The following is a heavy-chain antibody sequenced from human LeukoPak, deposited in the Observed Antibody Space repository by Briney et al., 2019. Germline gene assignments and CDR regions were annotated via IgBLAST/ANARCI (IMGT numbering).Heavy chain of an antibody. CDR2: ISGSGGST. Sequence: GGSLRLSCATSGFTFSSYAMSWVRQAPGKGLEWVSAISGSGGSTFYADSVKGRFTVPRDNSKNTLYLQMNSLRAEDTAVYYCAKGTGIAARPSPFDYWGQGTLVTVSS. V-gene: IGHV3-23*01. CDR3: AKGTGIAARPSPFDY. D-gene: IGHD6-6*01. J-gene: IGHJ4*02. CDR1: GFTFSSYA.